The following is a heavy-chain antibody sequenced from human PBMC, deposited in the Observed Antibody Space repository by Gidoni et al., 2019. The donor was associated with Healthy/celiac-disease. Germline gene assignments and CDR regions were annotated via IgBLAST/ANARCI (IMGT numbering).Heavy chain of an antibody. J-gene: IGHJ4*02. Sequence: QVQLQESGPGLVKPSETLSLNCTVSGGPVSSGSYYWSWIRQPPGKGLEWIGYIYYSGSTNYNPSLKSRVTISVDTSKNQFSLKLSSVTAADTAVYYCARVYYDFWSGYSKFDYWGQGTLVTVSS. CDR2: IYYSGST. D-gene: IGHD3-3*01. CDR1: GGPVSSGSYY. V-gene: IGHV4-61*01. CDR3: ARVYYDFWSGYSKFDY.